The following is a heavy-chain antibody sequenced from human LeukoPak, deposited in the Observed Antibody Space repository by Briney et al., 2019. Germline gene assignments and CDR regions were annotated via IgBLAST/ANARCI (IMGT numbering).Heavy chain of an antibody. V-gene: IGHV3-21*01. CDR1: GFTFSSYS. CDR2: ISSSSSYI. CDR3: ARSLRWLVPYFDY. J-gene: IGHJ4*02. Sequence: GGSLRLSCAASGFTFSSYSMNWVRQAPGKGLEWVSSISSSSSYIYYADSVKGRFTISRDNAKNSLYLQMNSLRAEDTAVYYCARSLRWLVPYFDYWGQGTLVTVSS. D-gene: IGHD6-19*01.